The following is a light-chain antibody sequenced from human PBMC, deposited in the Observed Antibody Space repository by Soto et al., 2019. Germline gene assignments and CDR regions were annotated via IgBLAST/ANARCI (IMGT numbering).Light chain of an antibody. CDR3: SSYVGSNNLL. CDR1: SSDVGGYNY. J-gene: IGLJ2*01. CDR2: EVS. V-gene: IGLV2-8*01. Sequence: QSALTQPPSASGSPGQSVTISCTGTSSDVGGYNYVSWYQQHPGEAPKLIIYEVSKRPSGVPDRFSGSKSGNTASLTVSGLQTEDEADYYCSSYVGSNNLLFGGGTKLTVL.